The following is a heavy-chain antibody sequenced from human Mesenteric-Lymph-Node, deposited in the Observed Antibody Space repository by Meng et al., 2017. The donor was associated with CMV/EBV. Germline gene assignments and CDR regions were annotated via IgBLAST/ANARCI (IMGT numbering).Heavy chain of an antibody. CDR3: ARHEVTNGYYYGMDV. Sequence: GESLKISCAASGFTFNSYTIIWVRQAPGKGLEWVSSISSSSSYKSYADSVKGRFTISRDNAKDSLYLQMNSLGAEDTAVYYCARHEVTNGYYYGMDVWGQGTTVTVSS. CDR2: ISSSSSYK. J-gene: IGHJ6*02. V-gene: IGHV3-21*06. D-gene: IGHD2-8*01. CDR1: GFTFNSYT.